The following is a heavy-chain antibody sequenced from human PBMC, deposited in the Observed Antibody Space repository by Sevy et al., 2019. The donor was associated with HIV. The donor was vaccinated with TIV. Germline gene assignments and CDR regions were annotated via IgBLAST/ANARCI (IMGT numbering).Heavy chain of an antibody. CDR3: ARGFYYDSKGGDFDY. CDR2: INLNSGGT. CDR1: GYTFTGYY. D-gene: IGHD3-22*01. Sequence: ASVKVSCKASGYTFTGYYMHWVRQAPGQGLEWMGRINLNSGGTNYAQKFQGRVTMTRDTSISTAYMELSRLRSDDAAVYYCARGFYYDSKGGDFDYWGQGTLVTVSS. J-gene: IGHJ4*02. V-gene: IGHV1-2*06.